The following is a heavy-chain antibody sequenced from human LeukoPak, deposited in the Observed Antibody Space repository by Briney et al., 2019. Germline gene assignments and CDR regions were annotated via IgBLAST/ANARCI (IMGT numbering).Heavy chain of an antibody. CDR1: GDTFSSYA. CDR3: ARDRREYSYGQTNDAFDI. J-gene: IGHJ3*02. Sequence: SVKVSCKASGDTFSSYAISWVRQAPGRGLEWMGGIIPIFGTANYAQKFQGRVTITADESTSTAYMELSSLRSEDTAVYYCARDRREYSYGQTNDAFDIWGQGTMVTVSS. V-gene: IGHV1-69*01. D-gene: IGHD5-18*01. CDR2: IIPIFGTA.